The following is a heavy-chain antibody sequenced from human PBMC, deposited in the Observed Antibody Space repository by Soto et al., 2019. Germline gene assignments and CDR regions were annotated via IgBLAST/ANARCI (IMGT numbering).Heavy chain of an antibody. CDR2: ISAYSGNT. CDR1: GYTFTSYG. D-gene: IGHD6-19*01. Sequence: ASVKVSCKASGYTFTSYGISWVRQAPGQGLEWMGWISAYSGNTNYAQKLQGRVPMTTDTSTSTAYMELRSLRSDDTAVYYCVKGYSSGWNYFDYWGQGTLVTVSS. V-gene: IGHV1-18*04. CDR3: VKGYSSGWNYFDY. J-gene: IGHJ4*02.